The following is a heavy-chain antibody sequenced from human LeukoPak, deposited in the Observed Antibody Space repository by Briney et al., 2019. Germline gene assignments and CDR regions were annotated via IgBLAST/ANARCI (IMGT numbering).Heavy chain of an antibody. Sequence: GASLRLSCAASGFIFSSYGMHWVRQAPGKGLEWVAVISYDGSNKHYADSVKGRFTISRDNSKNTLYLQMNSLRAEDTAVYYCATDHGFHYGAYFDYWGQGTLVTASS. J-gene: IGHJ4*02. CDR1: GFIFSSYG. CDR2: ISYDGSNK. CDR3: ATDHGFHYGAYFDY. V-gene: IGHV3-30*03. D-gene: IGHD4-17*01.